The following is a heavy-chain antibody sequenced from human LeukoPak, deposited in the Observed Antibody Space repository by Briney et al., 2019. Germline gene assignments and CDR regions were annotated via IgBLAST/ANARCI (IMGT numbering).Heavy chain of an antibody. CDR3: ARKDGYSSSWSFDY. Sequence: PGGSLRLSCAASGFSFSSYWLSWVRQAPGKGLEWVANMNLDGRAKFYEDSVRGRFTISRDNAKNSLFLQMNSLRAEDTAVYYCARKDGYSSSWSFDYWGQGTLVTVSS. CDR2: MNLDGRAK. D-gene: IGHD6-13*01. CDR1: GFSFSSYW. J-gene: IGHJ4*02. V-gene: IGHV3-7*03.